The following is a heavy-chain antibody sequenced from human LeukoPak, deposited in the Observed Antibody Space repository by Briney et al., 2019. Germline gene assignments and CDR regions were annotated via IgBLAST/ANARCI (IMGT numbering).Heavy chain of an antibody. Sequence: GGSLRLSCGASGFTFSDYYMSWIRPAPGKGLEWVSYISSSSSYTNYADSVKGRFTISRDNAKNSLYLQMNSLRAEDTAVYYCAREGPGIAVVDYWGQGTLVTVSS. D-gene: IGHD6-19*01. CDR3: AREGPGIAVVDY. V-gene: IGHV3-11*06. CDR1: GFTFSDYY. J-gene: IGHJ4*02. CDR2: ISSSSSYT.